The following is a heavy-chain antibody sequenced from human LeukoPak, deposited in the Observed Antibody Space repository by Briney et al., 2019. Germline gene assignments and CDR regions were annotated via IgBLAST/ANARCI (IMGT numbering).Heavy chain of an antibody. D-gene: IGHD3-22*01. CDR2: ISAYNGNT. CDR3: ARVYYDSSGKPFDY. V-gene: IGHV1-18*01. Sequence: ASVKVSCKASGYTFTSYGISWVRQAPGQGLEWMGWISAYNGNTNYAQKPQGRVTMTTDTSTSTAYMELRSLRSDDTAVYYCARVYYDSSGKPFDYWGQGTLVTVSS. J-gene: IGHJ4*02. CDR1: GYTFTSYG.